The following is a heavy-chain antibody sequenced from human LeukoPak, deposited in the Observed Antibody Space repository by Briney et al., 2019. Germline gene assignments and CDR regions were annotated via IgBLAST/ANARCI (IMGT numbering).Heavy chain of an antibody. CDR1: GFTFSSYG. CDR3: AREPGYSSSWRDAFDI. V-gene: IGHV3-30*02. J-gene: IGHJ3*02. CDR2: IRYDGSNK. D-gene: IGHD6-13*01. Sequence: PGGSLRLSCAASGFTFSSYGMHWVRQAPGKGLEWVAFIRYDGSNKYYADSVKGRFTISRDNSKNTLYLQMNSLRAEDTAVYYCAREPGYSSSWRDAFDIWGQGTMVTVSS.